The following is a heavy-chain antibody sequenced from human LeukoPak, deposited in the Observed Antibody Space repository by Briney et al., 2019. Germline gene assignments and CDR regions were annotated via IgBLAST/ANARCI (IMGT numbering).Heavy chain of an antibody. CDR3: ARGDWGTIIYYYYMDV. V-gene: IGHV3-11*01. CDR2: ISSSGSTI. J-gene: IGHJ6*03. Sequence: GGSLRLSCAAFGFTFSDYYMSWIRQAPGKGLEWVSYISSSGSTIYYADSVKGRFTISRDNAKNSLYLQMNSLRAEDTAVYYCARGDWGTIIYYYYMDVWGKGTTVTVSS. CDR1: GFTFSDYY. D-gene: IGHD5-24*01.